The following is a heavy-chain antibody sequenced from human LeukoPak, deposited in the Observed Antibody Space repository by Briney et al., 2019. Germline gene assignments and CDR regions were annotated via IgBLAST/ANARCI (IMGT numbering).Heavy chain of an antibody. CDR2: TYTSGYT. V-gene: IGHV4-4*08. CDR3: ARRWDTATLDV. D-gene: IGHD5-18*01. Sequence: SETLSLTCTVSGGSISSHSWSWIRQPPGKGLEWIGYTYTSGYTNYNPSLKSRVTMSVDTSKNQFSLKVTSVTAADTAVYYCARRWDTATLDVWGKGTTVTVSS. J-gene: IGHJ6*04. CDR1: GGSISSHS.